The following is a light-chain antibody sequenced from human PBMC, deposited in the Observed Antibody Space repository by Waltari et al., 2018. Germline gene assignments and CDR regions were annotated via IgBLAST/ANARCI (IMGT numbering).Light chain of an antibody. CDR2: AAS. J-gene: IGKJ2*01. V-gene: IGKV1-NL1*01. CDR1: QGISTS. Sequence: DIQMTQSPSSLSASVGNRVTITCRASQGISTSLAWYQQKPGKAPKLLLYAASRLDRGFPSRFSGSGSWTDYTLTISSLQPEDFATYYCQQYYSTPLYTFGQGTKLEIK. CDR3: QQYYSTPLYT.